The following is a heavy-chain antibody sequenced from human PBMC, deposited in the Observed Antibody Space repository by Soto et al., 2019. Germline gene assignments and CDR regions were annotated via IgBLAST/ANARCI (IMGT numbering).Heavy chain of an antibody. Sequence: LRLSCAASGFTFSSYAMSWVRQAPGKGLEWVSAISGSGGSTYYADSVKGRFTISRDNSKNTLYLQMNSLRAEDTAVYHCAKDPGYSSSWYEDYYFDYWGQGTLVTVSS. CDR3: AKDPGYSSSWYEDYYFDY. V-gene: IGHV3-23*01. CDR2: ISGSGGST. D-gene: IGHD6-13*01. CDR1: GFTFSSYA. J-gene: IGHJ4*02.